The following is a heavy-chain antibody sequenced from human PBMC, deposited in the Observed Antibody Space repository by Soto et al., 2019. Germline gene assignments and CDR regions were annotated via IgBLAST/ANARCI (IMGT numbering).Heavy chain of an antibody. J-gene: IGHJ4*02. V-gene: IGHV1-18*01. CDR3: ARASRRVLRFLEWLPSHFDY. D-gene: IGHD3-3*01. Sequence: ASVKVSCKASGYTFTTFGISWVRQAPGQGLEYMGWISTYNGHTNYAQNLQGRITMTTETSTSTAYMELRSLTSDDTAVYYCARASRRVLRFLEWLPSHFDYWGQGTLVTVSS. CDR2: ISTYNGHT. CDR1: GYTFTTFG.